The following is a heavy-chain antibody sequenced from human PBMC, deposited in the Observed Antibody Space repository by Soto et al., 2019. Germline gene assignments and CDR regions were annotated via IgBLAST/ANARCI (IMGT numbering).Heavy chain of an antibody. CDR1: GGSFSGYY. Sequence: SETLSLTCAVYGGSFSGYYWSWIRQPPGKGLEWIGEINHSGSTNYNPSLKSRVTISVDTSKNQFSLKLSSVTAADTAVYYCARGSDIVVVPAAMGQDNWFDPWGQGTLVTVSS. V-gene: IGHV4-34*01. D-gene: IGHD2-2*01. J-gene: IGHJ5*02. CDR3: ARGSDIVVVPAAMGQDNWFDP. CDR2: INHSGST.